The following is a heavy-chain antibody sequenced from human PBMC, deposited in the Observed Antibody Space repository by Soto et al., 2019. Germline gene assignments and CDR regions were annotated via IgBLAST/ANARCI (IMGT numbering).Heavy chain of an antibody. CDR1: GFTFSSYE. D-gene: IGHD6-19*01. CDR2: ISSSGSTI. J-gene: IGHJ6*02. CDR3: ARDQDYSSGWSTLYYYYGMDV. Sequence: PGGSLRLSCAASGFTFSSYEMNGVRQDPGKGLEWVSYISSSGSTIYYADSVKGRFTISRDNAKNSLYLQMNSLRAEDTAVYYCARDQDYSSGWSTLYYYYGMDVWGQGTTVTVSS. V-gene: IGHV3-48*03.